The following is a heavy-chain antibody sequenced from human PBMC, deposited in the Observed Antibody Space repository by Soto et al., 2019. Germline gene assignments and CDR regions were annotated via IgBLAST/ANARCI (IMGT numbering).Heavy chain of an antibody. CDR1: GGTFNSFG. D-gene: IGHD3-10*01. CDR3: AIEVGGWGGDYLDV. J-gene: IGHJ4*02. V-gene: IGHV1-69*01. CDR2: IIPAFGTT. Sequence: QVHVVQSGAEVKKPGSSVKVTCKSFGGTFNSFGIKWVRQAPGQGREYMGGIIPAFGTTNFAQRFRDRVMIVADGSSTTSYMEVSSVKYYDTATYYCAIEVGGWGGDYLDVWGQGTLVTVSS.